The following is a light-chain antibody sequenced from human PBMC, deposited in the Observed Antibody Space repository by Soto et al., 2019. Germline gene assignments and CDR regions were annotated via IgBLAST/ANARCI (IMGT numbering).Light chain of an antibody. V-gene: IGKV1-39*01. CDR1: ENIGRY. CDR3: QQSYSPPRT. Sequence: DIQMTQSPSSLSASVGDTVTITCRPSENIGRYLNGYQQRPGKAPELLIYFTSTLQSGVPSRFSGSGSGTDFTLTITSLQFEDSASYFCQQSYSPPRTFGPGTTV. CDR2: FTS. J-gene: IGKJ3*01.